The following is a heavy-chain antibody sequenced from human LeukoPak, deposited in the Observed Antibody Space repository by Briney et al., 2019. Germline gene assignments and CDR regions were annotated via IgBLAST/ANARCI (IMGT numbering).Heavy chain of an antibody. D-gene: IGHD1-26*01. CDR3: AREREVPGYYYYAMDV. V-gene: IGHV3-11*01. CDR2: ISSSGSTI. J-gene: IGHJ6*02. CDR1: GFTFSDYY. Sequence: PGGSLRLSCAASGFTFSDYYMSWIRQAPGKGLEWVSYISSSGSTIYYADSVKGRFTISRDNAKNSLYLQMNSLRAEDTAVYYCAREREVPGYYYYAMDVWGQGTTVTVSS.